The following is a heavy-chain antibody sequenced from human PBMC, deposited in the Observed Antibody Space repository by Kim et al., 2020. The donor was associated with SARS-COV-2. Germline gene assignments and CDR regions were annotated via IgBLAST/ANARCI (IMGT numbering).Heavy chain of an antibody. CDR1: GGTFSSYA. D-gene: IGHD6-13*01. J-gene: IGHJ6*02. CDR3: ASYSSSWYEDYYYYGMDV. CDR2: IIPIFGTA. V-gene: IGHV1-69*13. Sequence: SVKVSCKASGGTFSSYAISWVRQAPGQGLEWMGGIIPIFGTANYAQKFQGRVTITADESTSTAYMELSSLRSEDTAVYYCASYSSSWYEDYYYYGMDVWGQGTTVTVSS.